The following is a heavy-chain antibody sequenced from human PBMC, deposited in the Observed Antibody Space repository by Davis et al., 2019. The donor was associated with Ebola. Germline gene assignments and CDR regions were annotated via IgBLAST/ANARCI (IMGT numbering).Heavy chain of an antibody. CDR2: INHSGST. CDR3: ARVTRGYSYGYGYYYYGMDV. Sequence: MPSETLSLTCAVYGGSFSGYYWSWIRQPPGKGLEWFGEINHSGSTNYNPSLKSRVTISVDTSKNQFSLKLSSVTAADTAVYYCARVTRGYSYGYGYYYYGMDVWGQGTTVTVSS. J-gene: IGHJ6*02. CDR1: GGSFSGYY. V-gene: IGHV4-34*01. D-gene: IGHD5-18*01.